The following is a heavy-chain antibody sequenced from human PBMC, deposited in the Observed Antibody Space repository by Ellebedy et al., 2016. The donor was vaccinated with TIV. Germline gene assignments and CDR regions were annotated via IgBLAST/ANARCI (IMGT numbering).Heavy chain of an antibody. CDR3: ASRASGRSDLGRGLYFEN. V-gene: IGHV4-4*08. D-gene: IGHD1-26*01. J-gene: IGHJ4*02. Sequence: MPSETLSLTCTVSGGSISSYSWSWIRQPPGKGLEWIGYMSNSGSTNYNPSLKSRVTISVDTSKRQFSLKLTSVTAADTAVYYCASRASGRSDLGRGLYFENWGQGMLVTVSS. CDR2: MSNSGST. CDR1: GGSISSYS.